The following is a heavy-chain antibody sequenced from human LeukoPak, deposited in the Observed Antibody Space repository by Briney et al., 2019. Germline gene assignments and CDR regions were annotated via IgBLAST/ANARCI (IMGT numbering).Heavy chain of an antibody. CDR1: GGSISSYY. D-gene: IGHD6-6*01. CDR2: IYTSGST. J-gene: IGHJ6*03. Sequence: SETLSLTCTVSGGSISSYYWSWIRQPPGKGLEWIGYIYTSGSTTYNPSLKSRVSISADTSKNQISLKLSSVTAADTAVYYCARASARRQYYYYYYMDVWGKGTSVTVS. V-gene: IGHV4-4*09. CDR3: ARASARRQYYYYYYMDV.